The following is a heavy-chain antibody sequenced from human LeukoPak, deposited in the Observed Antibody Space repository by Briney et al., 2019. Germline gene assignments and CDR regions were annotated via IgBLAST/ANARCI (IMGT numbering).Heavy chain of an antibody. V-gene: IGHV3-74*01. CDR1: GFTFSNYW. Sequence: GGSLRLSCAASGFTFSNYWIYWVRQVPGKGLVWVSRISPDGKDTSHADSVKGRFTISRDNAKNTLYLQMNSLRAEDTAVYYCATYNWEYEADYWGQGTLVTVSS. CDR3: ATYNWEYEADY. CDR2: ISPDGKDT. D-gene: IGHD1-20*01. J-gene: IGHJ4*02.